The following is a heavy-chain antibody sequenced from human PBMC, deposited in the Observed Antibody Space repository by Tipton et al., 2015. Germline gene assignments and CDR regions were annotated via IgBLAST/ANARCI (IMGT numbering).Heavy chain of an antibody. D-gene: IGHD3-10*01. V-gene: IGHV4-38-2*01. Sequence: TLSLTCDVSGPSISSGYQWGWIRQPPGKGLEWIGNVYNTGTTYHNPSLKSRVTISVSTSKNQFSLRLSSVTAADTAVYYCARGLLLWFGMSDYWGRGTLVTVSS. J-gene: IGHJ4*02. CDR1: GPSISSGYQ. CDR2: VYNTGTT. CDR3: ARGLLLWFGMSDY.